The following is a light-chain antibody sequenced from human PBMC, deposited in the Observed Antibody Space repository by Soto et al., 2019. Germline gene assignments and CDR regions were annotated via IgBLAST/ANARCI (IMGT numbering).Light chain of an antibody. CDR3: FSYAGNYIGV. CDR2: DVN. J-gene: IGLJ2*01. Sequence: QSALTQPRSVSGSPGQSATISCTGTSSDVGAYIFVSWYQQHPGKAPKLMIYDVNKRPSGVPDRFSGSKSGNTASLTISGLQAEDEADYYCFSYAGNYIGVFGGGTKLTVL. CDR1: SSDVGAYIF. V-gene: IGLV2-11*01.